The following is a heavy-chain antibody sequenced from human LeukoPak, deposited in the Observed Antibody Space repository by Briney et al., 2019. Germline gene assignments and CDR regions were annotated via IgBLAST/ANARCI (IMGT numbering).Heavy chain of an antibody. V-gene: IGHV1-8*03. CDR2: MNPNSGNT. J-gene: IGHJ4*02. CDR1: GYTFTSYD. CDR3: ARDGLGSHWGVDY. Sequence: ASVKVSCKASGYTFTSYDINWVRQATGQGLEWMGWMNPNSGNTGYTQKFQGRVTITRNTSISTVYMELSSLRSEDTAVYYCARDGLGSHWGVDYWGQGTLVTVSS. D-gene: IGHD3-10*01.